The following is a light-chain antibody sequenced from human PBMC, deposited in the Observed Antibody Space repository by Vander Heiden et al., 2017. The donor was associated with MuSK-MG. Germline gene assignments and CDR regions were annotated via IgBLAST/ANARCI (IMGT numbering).Light chain of an antibody. CDR2: EVS. J-gene: IGLJ3*02. V-gene: IGLV2-14*01. CDR1: TRDVGGYYY. CDR3: SSYGASGSLVL. Sequence: QSVLPQPASVSGSPGQSITISCSGSTRDVGGYYYVSWYQQHTGQVPRVILYEVSRRPSGISARFSGSKSGKTASLTISGLQPEDEAVYYCSSYGASGSLVLFGGGTKVT.